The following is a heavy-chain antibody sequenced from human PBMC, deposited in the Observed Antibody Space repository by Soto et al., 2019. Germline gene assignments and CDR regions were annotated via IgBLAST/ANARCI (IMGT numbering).Heavy chain of an antibody. Sequence: ASVEVSCKASGYTFRTYRITWVLQAPGQGLDWMGWINPFKGDTNSAARFQDRVTMTTDTSTRTAYMELRSLRSDDTAVYYCARVKVPAAILGAFDLWGQGTLVTVSS. J-gene: IGHJ3*01. CDR2: INPFKGDT. V-gene: IGHV1-18*01. CDR3: ARVKVPAAILGAFDL. D-gene: IGHD2-2*02. CDR1: GYTFRTYR.